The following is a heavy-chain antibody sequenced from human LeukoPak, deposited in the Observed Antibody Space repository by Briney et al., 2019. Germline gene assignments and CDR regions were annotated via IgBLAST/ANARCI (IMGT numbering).Heavy chain of an antibody. CDR1: GFTFSNAW. J-gene: IGHJ6*03. CDR2: INHSGST. Sequence: GSLRLSCAASGFTFSNAWMSWIRQPPGKGLEWIGEINHSGSTNYNPSLKSRVTISVDTSKNQFSLKLSSVTAADTAVYYCARLGYCSSTSCNYYYYYYMDVWGKGTTVTISS. V-gene: IGHV4-34*01. CDR3: ARLGYCSSTSCNYYYYYYMDV. D-gene: IGHD2-2*01.